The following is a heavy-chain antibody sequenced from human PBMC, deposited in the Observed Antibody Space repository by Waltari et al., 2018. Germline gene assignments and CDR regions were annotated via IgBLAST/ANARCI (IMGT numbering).Heavy chain of an antibody. CDR1: GYSISSGYY. D-gene: IGHD3-3*01. V-gene: IGHV4-38-2*01. Sequence: QVQLQESGPGLVKPSETLSLTCAVSGYSISSGYYWGWIRQPPGQGLEWIGSIYHSGSTYYNPSLKSRVTISVDTSKNQFSLKLSSVTAADTAVYYCARGADFWSPFDYWGQGTLVTVSS. CDR3: ARGADFWSPFDY. J-gene: IGHJ4*02. CDR2: IYHSGST.